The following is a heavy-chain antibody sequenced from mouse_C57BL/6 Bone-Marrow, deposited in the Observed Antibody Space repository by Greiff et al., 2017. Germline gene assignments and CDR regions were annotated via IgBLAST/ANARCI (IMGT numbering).Heavy chain of an antibody. Sequence: EVMLVESGAELVRPGASVKLSCTASGFNIKDDYMHWVKQRPEKGLEWIGWIDPENGDTEYASKFQGKATITADTSSNTAYLQLSSLTSEDTAVYYCTTFDGYYGGYWGQGTTLTVSS. J-gene: IGHJ2*01. CDR2: IDPENGDT. CDR3: TTFDGYYGGY. V-gene: IGHV14-4*01. D-gene: IGHD2-3*01. CDR1: GFNIKDDY.